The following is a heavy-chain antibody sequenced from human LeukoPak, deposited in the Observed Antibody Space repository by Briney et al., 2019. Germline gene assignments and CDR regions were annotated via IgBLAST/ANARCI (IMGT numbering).Heavy chain of an antibody. Sequence: GGSLRLSCAASGFTFSSYAMSWVRQAPGKGLEWVSAISGSGGSTYYADSVKGRFTISRDNSKNTLYLQMNSLRAEDTAVYYCACYSSGWYRSGYDYWGQGTLDTVSS. CDR3: ACYSSGWYRSGYDY. CDR2: ISGSGGST. CDR1: GFTFSSYA. J-gene: IGHJ4*02. D-gene: IGHD6-19*01. V-gene: IGHV3-23*01.